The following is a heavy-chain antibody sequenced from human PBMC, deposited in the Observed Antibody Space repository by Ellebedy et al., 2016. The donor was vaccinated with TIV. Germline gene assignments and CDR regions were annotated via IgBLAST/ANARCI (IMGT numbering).Heavy chain of an antibody. CDR3: ARDGAYNYDTYWYFDL. CDR2: ISTGSRNI. V-gene: IGHV3-48*02. J-gene: IGHJ2*01. D-gene: IGHD5-18*01. CDR1: GFTFSNSN. Sequence: GGSLRLSCEASGFTFSNSNLNWVRQAPGKGLEWVSYISTGSRNIYYADSVKGRFTISKDNAKNSLYLHMNSLRDEDTAVYYCARDGAYNYDTYWYFDLWGRGTLVTVSS.